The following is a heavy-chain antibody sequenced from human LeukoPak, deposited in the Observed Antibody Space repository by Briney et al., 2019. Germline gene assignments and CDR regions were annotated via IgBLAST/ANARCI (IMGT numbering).Heavy chain of an antibody. CDR2: IYYSGST. Sequence: SETLSLTCTVSGGSISSYYWNWIRQPPGKGLEWIGYIYYSGSTNYNPSLKSRVTISVDTSKNQFSLRLSSVTAADTAVYYCARDLRQQLVLGAFDIWGQGTMVTVSS. V-gene: IGHV4-59*01. J-gene: IGHJ3*02. CDR1: GGSISSYY. D-gene: IGHD6-13*01. CDR3: ARDLRQQLVLGAFDI.